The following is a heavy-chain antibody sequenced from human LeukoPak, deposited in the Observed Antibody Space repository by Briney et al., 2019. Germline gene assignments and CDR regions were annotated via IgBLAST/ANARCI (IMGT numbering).Heavy chain of an antibody. D-gene: IGHD2-15*01. CDR1: GFTFSSYR. J-gene: IGHJ4*02. CDR3: ANSGLNRFEY. V-gene: IGHV3-21*04. CDR2: ISSSGVYI. Sequence: GGSLRLSCAASGFTFSSYRMNWVRQAPGKGLEWVSSISSSGVYIYYADSLKGRFTISRDNAKDSLYLQVNSLRADDTAVYYCANSGLNRFEYWGQGALVTVSS.